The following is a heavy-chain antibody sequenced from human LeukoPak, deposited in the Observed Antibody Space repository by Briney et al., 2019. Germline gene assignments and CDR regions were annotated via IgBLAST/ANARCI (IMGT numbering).Heavy chain of an antibody. V-gene: IGHV4-34*01. D-gene: IGHD3-10*01. CDR2: INHSGST. J-gene: IGHJ4*02. CDR3: ARGRSVRAYYYGSGSSTLDY. Sequence: PSETLFLTCAVYGGSFSGYYWSWIRPPPGKGLEWIGEINHSGSTNYNPSLKSRVTISVDTSKNQFSLKLSSVTAADTAVYYCARGRSVRAYYYGSGSSTLDYWGQGTLVTVSS. CDR1: GGSFSGYY.